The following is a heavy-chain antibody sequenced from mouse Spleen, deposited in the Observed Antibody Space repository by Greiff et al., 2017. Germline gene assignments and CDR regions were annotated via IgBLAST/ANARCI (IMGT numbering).Heavy chain of an antibody. CDR1: GFTFSSYG. J-gene: IGHJ2*01. V-gene: IGHV5-6*01. Sequence: EVQLVESGGDLVKPGGSLKLSCAASGFTFSSYGMSWVRQTPDKRLEWVATISSGGSYTYYPDSVKGRFTISRDNAKNTLYLQMSSLKSEDTAMYYCARRSSRSYFDYWGQGTTLTVSS. CDR2: ISSGGSYT. D-gene: IGHD1-1*01. CDR3: ARRSSRSYFDY.